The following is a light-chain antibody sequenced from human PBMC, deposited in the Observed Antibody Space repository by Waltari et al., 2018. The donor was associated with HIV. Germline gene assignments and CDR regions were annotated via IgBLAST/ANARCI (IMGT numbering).Light chain of an antibody. CDR1: TSNIGSNT. J-gene: IGLJ2*01. V-gene: IGLV1-44*01. CDR2: SND. Sequence: QSVLTQPPSASGTPGQTVIISCSGSTSNIGSNTVDWYQHLPGTAPKLLIYSNDQRPSGVPYRFSGSKSGTSASLAISGLQSEDEADYYCAVWDDSLNGLVVFGGGTKLTVL. CDR3: AVWDDSLNGLVV.